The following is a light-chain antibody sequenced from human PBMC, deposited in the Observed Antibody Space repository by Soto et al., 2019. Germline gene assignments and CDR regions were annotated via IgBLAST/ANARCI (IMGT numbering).Light chain of an antibody. CDR2: DVS. Sequence: DIQMTQSPSTLSASIGDRVTLTCRASQSLTGRLAWYQQKPGRPPKLLIYDVSTLESGVPSRFSGSESGTDFILTISSLRPDEFATFYCQQYKVYPYTFGQGTRLDI. CDR3: QQYKVYPYT. CDR1: QSLTGR. V-gene: IGKV1-5*01. J-gene: IGKJ2*01.